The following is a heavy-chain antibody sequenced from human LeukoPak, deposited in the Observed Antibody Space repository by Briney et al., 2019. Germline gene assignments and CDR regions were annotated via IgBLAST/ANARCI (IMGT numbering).Heavy chain of an antibody. Sequence: PSETLSLTCAVYGGSFSGYYWSWIRQPPGKGLEWIGEINHSGSTNYNPSLKSRVTISVDTSKNQFSQKLSSVTAADTAVYYCARGSSYFDWLFFRSNWFDPWGQGTPVTVSS. CDR3: ARGSSYFDWLFFRSNWFDP. CDR1: GGSFSGYY. V-gene: IGHV4-34*01. CDR2: INHSGST. D-gene: IGHD3-9*01. J-gene: IGHJ5*02.